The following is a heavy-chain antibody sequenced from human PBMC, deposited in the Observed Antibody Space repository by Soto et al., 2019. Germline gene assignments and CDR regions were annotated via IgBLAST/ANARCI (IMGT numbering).Heavy chain of an antibody. CDR2: IWYDGSHK. CDR1: GFIFSNYG. Sequence: QVQLVESGGGVVQPGRSLRLSCEASGFIFSNYGMHWVRQAPGKGLEWVAGIWYDGSHKYYAESVKGRFTISRDNSKNTLYLQMDSLRAEATAVYSCARDLGVVGAPNFDYWGQGTLVTVSS. J-gene: IGHJ4*02. D-gene: IGHD1-26*01. CDR3: ARDLGVVGAPNFDY. V-gene: IGHV3-33*01.